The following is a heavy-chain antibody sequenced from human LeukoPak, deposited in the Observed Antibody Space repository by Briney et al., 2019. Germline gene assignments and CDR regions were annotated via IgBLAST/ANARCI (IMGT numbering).Heavy chain of an antibody. CDR2: ITGDGTNI. J-gene: IGHJ4*02. Sequence: PGGSLRLSCAASGFTFSNYLMHWVRQAPGEGLVWVSRITGDGTNIIYADSVKGRFTMSRDNAKNTLYLQMNSLRAGDTAVYYCAADRGGCSYWGQGTLVTVSS. D-gene: IGHD6-19*01. V-gene: IGHV3-74*01. CDR3: AADRGGCSY. CDR1: GFTFSNYL.